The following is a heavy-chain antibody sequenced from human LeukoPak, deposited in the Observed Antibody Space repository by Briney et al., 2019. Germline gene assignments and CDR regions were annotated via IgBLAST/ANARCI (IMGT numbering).Heavy chain of an antibody. CDR3: ARDQEAFDY. Sequence: ASVKVSCKASRYSFTSNYIHWVRQAPGQGLEWMGMIYPSDGSTSYAQKFQGRVTVTRDTSTSTVHMELSGLRSEDTAVYYCARDQEAFDYWGQXTLVTVSS. V-gene: IGHV1-46*01. CDR1: RYSFTSNY. J-gene: IGHJ4*02. CDR2: IYPSDGST.